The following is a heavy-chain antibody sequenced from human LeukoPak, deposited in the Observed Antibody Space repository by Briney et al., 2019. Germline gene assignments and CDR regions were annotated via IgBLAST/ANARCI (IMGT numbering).Heavy chain of an antibody. CDR2: INHSGST. CDR1: GGSFSGYY. CDR3: ARHTTRTYSSSWYGSGNWFDP. D-gene: IGHD6-13*01. V-gene: IGHV4-34*01. J-gene: IGHJ5*02. Sequence: PETLSLTCAVYGGSFSGYYWSWIRQPPGKGLEWIGEINHSGSTNYNPSLKSRVTISVDTSKNQFSLKLSSVTAADTAVYYCARHTTRTYSSSWYGSGNWFDPWGQGTLVTVSS.